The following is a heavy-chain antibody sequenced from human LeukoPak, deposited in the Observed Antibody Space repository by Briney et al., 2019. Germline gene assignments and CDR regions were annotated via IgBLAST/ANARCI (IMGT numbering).Heavy chain of an antibody. D-gene: IGHD6-13*01. CDR1: GYTFTSYD. Sequence: ASVKVSCKASGYTFTSYDINWVRQATGQGLECIGWMNPNSGNTGYAQKFQGRVTITRNTSISTAYMELSSLRSEDTAVYYCARGRIAAAGTNWFDPWGQGTLVTVSS. J-gene: IGHJ5*02. CDR3: ARGRIAAAGTNWFDP. CDR2: MNPNSGNT. V-gene: IGHV1-8*03.